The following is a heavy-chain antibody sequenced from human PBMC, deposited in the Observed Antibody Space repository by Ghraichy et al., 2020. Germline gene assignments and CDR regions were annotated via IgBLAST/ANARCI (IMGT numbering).Heavy chain of an antibody. V-gene: IGHV3-21*01. CDR3: ASNYGYCSSTSCYFAHYYYYMDV. CDR2: ISSSSSYI. J-gene: IGHJ6*03. Sequence: GESLNISCAASGFTFSSYSMNWVRQAPGKGLEWVSSISSSSSYIYYADSVKGRFTISRDNAKNSLYLQMNSLRAEDTAVYYCASNYGYCSSTSCYFAHYYYYMDVWGKGTTVTVSS. CDR1: GFTFSSYS. D-gene: IGHD2-2*03.